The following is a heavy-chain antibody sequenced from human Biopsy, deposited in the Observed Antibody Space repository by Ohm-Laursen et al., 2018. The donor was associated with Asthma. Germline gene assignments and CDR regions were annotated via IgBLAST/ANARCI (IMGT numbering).Heavy chain of an antibody. CDR3: ARIKIRIGAGTDRYFDL. J-gene: IGHJ2*01. Sequence: VSVKVSCKASGYTFTGYYMHWVRQAPGHGLEWMGRINTNSGGTNYAQKILGRVTMTRDTSVNTAFMVLSRLRSDDTAVYYCARIKIRIGAGTDRYFDLWGRGTLVTVSS. D-gene: IGHD3-16*01. V-gene: IGHV1-2*06. CDR1: GYTFTGYY. CDR2: INTNSGGT.